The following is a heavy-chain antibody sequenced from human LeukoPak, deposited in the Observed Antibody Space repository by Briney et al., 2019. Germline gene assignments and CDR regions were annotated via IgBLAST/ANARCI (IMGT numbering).Heavy chain of an antibody. CDR1: EYTFTGSY. Sequence: GASVKVSRKASEYTFTGSYTHWMRQAPGQGLEWMGWINPDTGGTNYAQKFQGRVTMTRDTSISTAYMELSRLRSDDTAVYYCARDRGCSYGQGTYFDYWGQGTLVTVSS. V-gene: IGHV1-2*02. CDR2: INPDTGGT. D-gene: IGHD5-18*01. CDR3: ARDRGCSYGQGTYFDY. J-gene: IGHJ4*02.